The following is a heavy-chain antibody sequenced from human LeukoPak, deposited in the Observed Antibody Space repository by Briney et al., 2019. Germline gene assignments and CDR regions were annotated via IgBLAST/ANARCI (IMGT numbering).Heavy chain of an antibody. J-gene: IGHJ4*02. CDR3: AGENWNYAY. D-gene: IGHD1-1*01. CDR1: GDSSSSYY. CDR2: VYSGGSI. Sequence: SETLSLTCTLSGDSSSSYYWSWIRQPAGKGLEWMGRVYSGGSINYNPSLKSRVTMSVDTAKNQFSLKVRSVTAADTAVYYCAGENWNYAYWGQGILVTVSS. V-gene: IGHV4-4*07.